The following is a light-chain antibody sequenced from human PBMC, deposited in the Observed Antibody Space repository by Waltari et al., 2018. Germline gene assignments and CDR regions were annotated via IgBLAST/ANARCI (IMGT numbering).Light chain of an antibody. CDR1: QSINNY. J-gene: IGKJ4*01. CDR3: QRSYSTLT. Sequence: DIQMNQSPSSLSASVGDRVNITCRASQSINNYLNWYNQKPGKAPKLLIYAASSLQSGVPSRFSGSGSVTDFTLTISVLLPEDFATYYCQRSYSTLTFGGGTKVAIK. CDR2: AAS. V-gene: IGKV1-39*01.